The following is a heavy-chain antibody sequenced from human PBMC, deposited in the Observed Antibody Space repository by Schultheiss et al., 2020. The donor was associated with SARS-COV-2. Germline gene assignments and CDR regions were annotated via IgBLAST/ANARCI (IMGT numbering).Heavy chain of an antibody. CDR3: ARDVDWGHDY. Sequence: GGSLRLSCAASGFTFSSYSMNWVRQAPGKGLEWVSSISSSSSYTNYADSVKGRFTISRDNAKNSLYLQMNSLRAEDTAVYYCARDVDWGHDYWGQGTLVTVSS. V-gene: IGHV3-21*01. CDR2: ISSSSSYT. D-gene: IGHD3-16*01. J-gene: IGHJ4*02. CDR1: GFTFSSYS.